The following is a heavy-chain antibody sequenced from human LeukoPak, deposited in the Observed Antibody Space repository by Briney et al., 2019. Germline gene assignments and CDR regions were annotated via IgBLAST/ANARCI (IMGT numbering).Heavy chain of an antibody. CDR3: AREERQYGSGQGGDY. CDR2: ISAYNGNT. Sequence: ASEKVSCKASGYTFTSYGISWVRQAPGQGLEWMGWISAYNGNTNYAQKLQGRVTMTTDTSTSTAYMALRRLRSAATDVYYCAREERQYGSGQGGDYWGQGTLVTVSS. V-gene: IGHV1-18*01. CDR1: GYTFTSYG. J-gene: IGHJ4*02. D-gene: IGHD3-10*01.